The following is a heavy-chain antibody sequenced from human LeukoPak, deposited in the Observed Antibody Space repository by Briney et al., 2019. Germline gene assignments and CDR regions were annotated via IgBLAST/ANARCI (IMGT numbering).Heavy chain of an antibody. CDR3: ARGSHYGDYDDP. Sequence: PGGSLRLSCAASGFTFSSYSMNWVRQAPGKGLEWVSSISSSSSYIYYADSVKGRFTISRDNAKNSLYLQMNSLRAEDTAVYYCARGSHYGDYDDPWGQGTLVTVSS. CDR2: ISSSSSYI. D-gene: IGHD4-17*01. CDR1: GFTFSSYS. J-gene: IGHJ5*02. V-gene: IGHV3-21*01.